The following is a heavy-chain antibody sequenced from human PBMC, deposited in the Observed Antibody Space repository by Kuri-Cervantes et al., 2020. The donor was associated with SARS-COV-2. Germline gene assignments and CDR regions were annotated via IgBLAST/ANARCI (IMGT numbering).Heavy chain of an antibody. CDR2: FTPFNGNT. CDR3: ARSGPGAISREDGGLDI. Sequence: AVKVSCQVSGDTLTYRFLHWLRQAPGQAPEWMGWFTPFNGNTKYAQKFQDRVTITRGRSMNTAYIELNSLSSEDTAMYYCARSGPGAISREDGGLDIWGQGTMVTVSS. D-gene: IGHD5-24*01. J-gene: IGHJ3*02. CDR1: GDTLTYRF. V-gene: IGHV1-45*01.